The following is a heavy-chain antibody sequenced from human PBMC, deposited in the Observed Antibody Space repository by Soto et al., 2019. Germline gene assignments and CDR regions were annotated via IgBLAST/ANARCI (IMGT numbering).Heavy chain of an antibody. J-gene: IGHJ4*02. CDR1: GFTFSSYA. Sequence: QVQLVESGGGVVQPGRSLRLSCAASGFTFSSYAMHWVRQAPGKGLEWVAVISYDGNNKYYADSVKGRFTISRDNSKNTLYLQMNSLRADDTAVYYCARDGVAYYGLGSYSVADGFDYWGQGTLVTVSS. V-gene: IGHV3-30-3*01. CDR3: ARDGVAYYGLGSYSVADGFDY. CDR2: ISYDGNNK. D-gene: IGHD3-10*01.